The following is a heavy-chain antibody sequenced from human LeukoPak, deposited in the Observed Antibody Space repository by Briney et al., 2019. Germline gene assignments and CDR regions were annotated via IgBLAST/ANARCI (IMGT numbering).Heavy chain of an antibody. J-gene: IGHJ6*03. CDR3: ARIRPGTYDILPGYRDGYYYYYVDV. V-gene: IGHV2-70*11. Sequence: SGPALVKPTQTLTLTCTFSGFSLRTSGMCVSWIRQPPGKALEWLARIEWDDDKYYSTSLKARLTISKDTSKNQVVLTMTNMDPVETATHYCARIRPGTYDILPGYRDGYYYYYVDVWGKGTTVTVSS. CDR2: IEWDDDK. D-gene: IGHD3-9*01. CDR1: GFSLRTSGMC.